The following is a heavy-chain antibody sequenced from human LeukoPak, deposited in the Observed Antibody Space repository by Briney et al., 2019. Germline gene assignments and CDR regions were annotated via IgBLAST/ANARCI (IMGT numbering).Heavy chain of an antibody. CDR2: ISDTGSVI. D-gene: IGHD3-16*01. CDR3: ARGPFTVITFGGVRGY. J-gene: IGHJ4*02. V-gene: IGHV3-11*01. CDR1: GFTFRDYY. Sequence: GGSLRLSCAASGFTFRDYYMSWIRQAPGKGLEWVSYISDTGSVIYYADSVKGRFTISRDNAQKSVYLQMNSLRAEDTAVYYCARGPFTVITFGGVRGYWGQGTLVTVSS.